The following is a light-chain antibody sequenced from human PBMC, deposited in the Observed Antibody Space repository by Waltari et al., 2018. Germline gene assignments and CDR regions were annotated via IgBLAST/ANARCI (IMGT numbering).Light chain of an antibody. CDR3: QQYGGSPRT. Sequence: EVVLTQSPGTLSLSLGERATLSCRTSKSVFNNYLAWYQQKPGQAPRLIMYRASTRATAVREGFSGRGSGTDFTLTISRLEPEDFAVYYCQQYGGSPRTFGQGTKVEIK. J-gene: IGKJ1*01. CDR1: KSVFNNY. V-gene: IGKV3-20*01. CDR2: RAS.